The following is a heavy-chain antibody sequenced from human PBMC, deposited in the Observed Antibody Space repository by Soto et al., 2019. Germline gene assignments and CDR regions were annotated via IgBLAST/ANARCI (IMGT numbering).Heavy chain of an antibody. CDR3: TTEAYDNSGSLAFDI. Sequence: PSETLSLTCTVSGGSSTNYYYSWIRQPPGKGLEWIGYIFHTGTTSYNPSLKSRVTLSVDTSQSQFSLKLNSVTAADTAVDYCTTEAYDNSGSLAFDIWGPGTLVT. CDR1: GGSSTNYY. J-gene: IGHJ3*02. V-gene: IGHV4-59*08. CDR2: IFHTGTT. D-gene: IGHD3-22*01.